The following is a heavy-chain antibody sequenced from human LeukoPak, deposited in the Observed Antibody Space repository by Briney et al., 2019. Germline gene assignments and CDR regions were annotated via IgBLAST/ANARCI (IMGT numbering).Heavy chain of an antibody. Sequence: GRSLRLSCAASGFTFSSYAMSWVRQAPGKGLEWVSAISGSGGSTYYADSVKGRFTISRDNSKNTLYLQMNSLRAEDTAVYYCASSWGWYYYYYGMDVWGQGTTVTVSS. J-gene: IGHJ6*02. D-gene: IGHD6-13*01. CDR2: ISGSGGST. CDR1: GFTFSSYA. V-gene: IGHV3-23*01. CDR3: ASSWGWYYYYYGMDV.